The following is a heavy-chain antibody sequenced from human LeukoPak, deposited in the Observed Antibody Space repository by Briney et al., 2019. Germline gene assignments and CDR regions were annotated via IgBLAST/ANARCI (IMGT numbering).Heavy chain of an antibody. D-gene: IGHD2-15*01. Sequence: PSETLSLTCTVSGDSISTYYWSWIRQPPGKGLEWIGYVSYSGSTNYDPSLKSRVTISVDTSKNQFSLKLSSVTATDTAVYYRVRGYCSGSNCRNWFDPWGQGTLVTVSS. CDR3: VRGYCSGSNCRNWFDP. CDR2: VSYSGST. J-gene: IGHJ5*02. V-gene: IGHV4-59*08. CDR1: GDSISTYY.